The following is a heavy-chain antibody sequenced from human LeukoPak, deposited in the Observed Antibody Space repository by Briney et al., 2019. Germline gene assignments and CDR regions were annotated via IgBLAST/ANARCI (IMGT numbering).Heavy chain of an antibody. CDR3: AKLPLGQQLVGAFHSL. J-gene: IGHJ4*02. V-gene: IGHV3-30*18. CDR1: GFTFSSYS. Sequence: GGSLRLSCAASGFTFSSYSMNWVRQAPGKGLEWVAVISYDGSKTYYADSVKGRFTISRDNSRSTLYLQMNSLRAEDTAVYYCAKLPLGQQLVGAFHSLWGQGTLVTVSS. CDR2: ISYDGSKT. D-gene: IGHD6-13*01.